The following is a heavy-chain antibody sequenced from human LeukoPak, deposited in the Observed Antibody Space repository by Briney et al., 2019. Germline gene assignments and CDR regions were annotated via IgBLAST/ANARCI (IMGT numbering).Heavy chain of an antibody. CDR3: ARRRSSGWYVSDYFDY. CDR1: GFTFRNYW. D-gene: IGHD6-19*01. V-gene: IGHV4-34*01. Sequence: TGGSLRLSCAASGFTFRNYWMSWVRQPPGKGLEWIGEINHSGSTNYNPSLKSRVTISVDTSKNQFSLKLSSVTAADTAVYYCARRRSSGWYVSDYFDYWGQGTLVTVSS. CDR2: INHSGST. J-gene: IGHJ4*02.